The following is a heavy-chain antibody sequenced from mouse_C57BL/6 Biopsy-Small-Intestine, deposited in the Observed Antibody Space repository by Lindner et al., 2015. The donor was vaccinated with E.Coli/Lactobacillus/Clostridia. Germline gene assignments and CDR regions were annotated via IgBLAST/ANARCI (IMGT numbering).Heavy chain of an antibody. CDR3: AITTIEGFSY. CDR1: GYSFTDYN. J-gene: IGHJ2*01. Sequence: VQLQESGPELVKPGASVKISCKASGYSFTDYNMNWVKQSNGKSLEWIGVINPNYGTIRSNQKFKGKATLTVGQSSSTAYMQLNSQTSEDSAVYYCAITTIEGFSYWGQGTTLTVSS. V-gene: IGHV1-39*01. D-gene: IGHD1-1*01. CDR2: INPNYGTI.